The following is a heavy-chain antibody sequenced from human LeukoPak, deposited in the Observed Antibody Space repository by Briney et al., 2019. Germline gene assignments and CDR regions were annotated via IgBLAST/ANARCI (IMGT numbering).Heavy chain of an antibody. CDR1: GYTFTSYD. CDR2: MNPNSGNT. D-gene: IGHD6-19*01. J-gene: IGHJ4*02. CDR3: ARVGSSYSSGWSYPYYFDY. Sequence: ASVKVSCKASGYTFTSYDINWVRQATGQGLEWMGWMNPNSGNTGYAQKFQGRVTMTRNTSIRTAYMELSSLRSEDTAVYYCARVGSSYSSGWSYPYYFDYWGQGTLVTVSS. V-gene: IGHV1-8*01.